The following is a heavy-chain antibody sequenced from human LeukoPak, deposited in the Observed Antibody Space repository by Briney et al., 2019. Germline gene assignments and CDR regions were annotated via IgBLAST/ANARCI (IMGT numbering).Heavy chain of an antibody. CDR2: ISYDGSNK. CDR1: GFTFSSYA. CDR3: ARDRDSSGWFGFSLAGY. Sequence: GGSLRLSCAASGFTFSSYAMHWVRQAPGKGLEWVAVISYDGSNKYYADSVKGRFTISRDNSKNTLYLQMNSLRAEDTAVYYCARDRDSSGWFGFSLAGYWGQGTLVTVSS. D-gene: IGHD6-19*01. V-gene: IGHV3-30*01. J-gene: IGHJ4*02.